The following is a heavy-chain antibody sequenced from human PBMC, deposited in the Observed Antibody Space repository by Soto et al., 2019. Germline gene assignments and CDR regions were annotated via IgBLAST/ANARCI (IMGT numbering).Heavy chain of an antibody. V-gene: IGHV3-30-3*01. D-gene: IGHD4-17*01. CDR1: GFTFSSYA. CDR2: ISYDGSNK. J-gene: IGHJ2*01. Sequence: QVQLVESGGGVVQPGRSLRLSCAASGFTFSSYAMHWVRQAPGKGLEWVAVISYDGSNKYYADSVKGRFTISRDNSKNTLYLQMTSLRAEDTAVYYCARANYGDYVDGYWYFDLWGRGTLVTVSS. CDR3: ARANYGDYVDGYWYFDL.